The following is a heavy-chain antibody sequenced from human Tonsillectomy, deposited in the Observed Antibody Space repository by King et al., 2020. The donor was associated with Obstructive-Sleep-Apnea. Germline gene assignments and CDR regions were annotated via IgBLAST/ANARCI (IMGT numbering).Heavy chain of an antibody. CDR1: GVPISSYY. J-gene: IGHJ4*02. CDR2: IHYSGST. CDR3: ARDRPLAGSDGVLDY. V-gene: IGHV4-59*01. D-gene: IGHD2-15*01. Sequence: QLQESGPGLVKPSETLSLTCTVSGVPISSYYWSWIRQPPGKGLEWIGYIHYSGSTNYNPSLKSRVIISGDTSKNQFSLKLSSVTAADTAVYYCARDRPLAGSDGVLDYWGQGTLVTVSS.